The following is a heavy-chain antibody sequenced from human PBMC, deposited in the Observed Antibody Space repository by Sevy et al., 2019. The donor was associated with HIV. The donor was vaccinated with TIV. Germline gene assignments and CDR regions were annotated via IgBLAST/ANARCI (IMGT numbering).Heavy chain of an antibody. D-gene: IGHD6-13*01. CDR3: VRAIAAEASF. Sequence: GGSLRLSCAVSGSILNNYWMSWVRQPPGKGMEWVANINQNGSVKYYVDSVKGRFTISRDDARNLLYLQMNNLRVEDTALYYCVRAIAAEASFWGQGTLVTVSS. J-gene: IGHJ1*01. V-gene: IGHV3-7*01. CDR2: INQNGSVK. CDR1: GSILNNYW.